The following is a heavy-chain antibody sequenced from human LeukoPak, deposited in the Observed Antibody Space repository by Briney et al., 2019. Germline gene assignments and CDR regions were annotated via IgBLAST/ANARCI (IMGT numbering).Heavy chain of an antibody. CDR1: GFTFSSYG. Sequence: GRSLRLSCATSGFTFSSYGMHWVRQVPGKGLEWVTVVSHDAKSTYQVDSVKGRLTISTVNSKNTLYLQMNSLITADTTVYYGATPQWLVLAPRRGGQGTLVTASS. J-gene: IGHJ4*02. D-gene: IGHD6-19*01. CDR2: VSHDAKST. V-gene: IGHV3-30*03. CDR3: ATPQWLVLAPRR.